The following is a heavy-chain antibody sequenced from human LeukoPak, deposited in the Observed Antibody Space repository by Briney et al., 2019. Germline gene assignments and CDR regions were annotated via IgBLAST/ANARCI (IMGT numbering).Heavy chain of an antibody. J-gene: IGHJ4*02. Sequence: PGGSLRLSCATSGFIFSSYAMSWVRQAPGRGLERVSSISGSGGSIYYADSVKGRFTISRDNAKNSLYLQMNSLRADDTAVYYCVKDSPPRYSGSPPAYWGQGTLVTVSS. CDR1: GFIFSSYA. V-gene: IGHV3-23*01. D-gene: IGHD1-26*01. CDR3: VKDSPPRYSGSPPAY. CDR2: ISGSGGSI.